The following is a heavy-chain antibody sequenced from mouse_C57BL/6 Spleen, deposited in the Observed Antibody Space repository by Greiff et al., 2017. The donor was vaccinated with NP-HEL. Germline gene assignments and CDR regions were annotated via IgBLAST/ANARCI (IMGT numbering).Heavy chain of an antibody. CDR1: GYTFTSYW. CDR3: ARWPDDSNSWFAY. Sequence: QVHVKQPGTELVKPGASVKLSCKASGYTFTSYWMHWVKQRPGQGLEWIGYINPSNGGTNYNEKFKSKATLTADTSSSTAYMHDSSMTTEDSAVYYCARWPDDSNSWFAYWGQGTLVTVSA. J-gene: IGHJ3*01. CDR2: INPSNGGT. D-gene: IGHD2-5*01. V-gene: IGHV1-53*01.